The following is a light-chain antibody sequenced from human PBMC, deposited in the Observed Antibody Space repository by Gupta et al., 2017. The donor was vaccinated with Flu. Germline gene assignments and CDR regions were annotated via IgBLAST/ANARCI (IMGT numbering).Light chain of an antibody. CDR3: TSWNSSRNVYV. CDR1: VSYIETYS. V-gene: IGLV1-44*01. J-gene: IGLJ1*01. Sequence: TISGCGSVSYIETYSVSWFQHVPETSPKLVRQTNIQRSSVIPARCSASKCDATASLTTNGLQAEDEADYYCTSWNSSRNVYVFGTGTKVTVL. CDR2: TNI.